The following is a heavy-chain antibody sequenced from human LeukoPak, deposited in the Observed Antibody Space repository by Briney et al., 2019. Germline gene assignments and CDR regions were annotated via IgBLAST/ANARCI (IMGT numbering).Heavy chain of an antibody. CDR2: INTNTGNP. D-gene: IGHD2-15*01. Sequence: GASVKVSCKASGYTFTSYAMNWVRQAPGQGLEWMGWINTNTGNPTYAQGFTGRFVFSLDTSVSTAYLQISSLKAEDTAVYYCAMNDVVCSGGSCYFGWFDPWGQGTLVTVSS. J-gene: IGHJ5*02. CDR1: GYTFTSYA. V-gene: IGHV7-4-1*02. CDR3: AMNDVVCSGGSCYFGWFDP.